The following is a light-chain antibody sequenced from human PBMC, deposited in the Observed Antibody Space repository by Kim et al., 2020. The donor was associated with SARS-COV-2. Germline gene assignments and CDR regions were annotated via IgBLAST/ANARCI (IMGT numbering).Light chain of an antibody. CDR3: QQSYTEPWT. Sequence: SASVVDRVTLTCRTSQDISNYFNWYQHRPGKAPKLLVYGATTLQSGVPLRFSGSGSGTDFSLTLSSLQPEDSATYYCQQSYTEPWTFGQGTKVEI. CDR1: QDISNY. CDR2: GAT. J-gene: IGKJ2*02. V-gene: IGKV1-39*01.